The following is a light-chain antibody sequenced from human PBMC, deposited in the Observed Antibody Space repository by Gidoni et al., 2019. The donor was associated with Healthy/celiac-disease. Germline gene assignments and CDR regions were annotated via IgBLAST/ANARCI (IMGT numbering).Light chain of an antibody. CDR2: GAS. J-gene: IGKJ2*01. CDR3: QPYNNWPPYT. V-gene: IGKV3-15*01. Sequence: EIVMTQSPATLSVSPGDRATLSCRASQSVSSNLAWYQQKPGQAPRLLIYGASTRATGIPVRFSGSVSGTEFTLTISSLQSEDFAVYYCQPYNNWPPYTFGQGTKLEIK. CDR1: QSVSSN.